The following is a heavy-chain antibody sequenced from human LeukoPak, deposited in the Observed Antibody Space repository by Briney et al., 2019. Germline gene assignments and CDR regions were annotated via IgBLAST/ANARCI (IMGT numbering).Heavy chain of an antibody. V-gene: IGHV4-30-2*01. CDR2: INHSGST. J-gene: IGHJ4*02. CDR3: ARGSPYYYDSSGLDY. CDR1: GGSISSGGYS. D-gene: IGHD3-22*01. Sequence: SETLSLTCAVSGGSISSGGYSWSWIRQPPGKGLEWIGEINHSGSTNYDPSLKSRVTISVDTSKNQFSLKLSSVTAADTAVYYCARGSPYYYDSSGLDYWGQGTLVTVSS.